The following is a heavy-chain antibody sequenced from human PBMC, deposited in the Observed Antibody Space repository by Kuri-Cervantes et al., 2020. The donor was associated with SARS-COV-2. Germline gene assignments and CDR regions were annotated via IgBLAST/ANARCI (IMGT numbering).Heavy chain of an antibody. J-gene: IGHJ4*02. CDR1: GFTFSNAW. CDR2: ISSSGSTI. V-gene: IGHV3-11*01. D-gene: IGHD3-10*01. CDR3: ARLYYYKLNYYFDY. Sequence: GGSLRLSCAASGFTFSNAWMSWVRQAPGKGLEWVSYISSSGSTIYYADSVKGRFTISRDNAKNSLYLQMNSLRAEDTAVYYCARLYYYKLNYYFDYWGQGTLVTVSS.